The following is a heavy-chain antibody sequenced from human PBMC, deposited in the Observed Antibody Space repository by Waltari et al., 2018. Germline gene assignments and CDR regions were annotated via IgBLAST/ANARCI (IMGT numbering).Heavy chain of an antibody. Sequence: EVQLVKSGGGVVLPGGSLRLSCAASVFTFSRYWMHWVRQAPGKGLVWVSRINSDGSSTSYADSVKGRFTISRDNAKNTLYLQMNSLRAEDTAVYYCARDPGTGAFLDYWGQGTLVTVSS. CDR3: ARDPGTGAFLDY. D-gene: IGHD3-10*01. CDR1: VFTFSRYW. V-gene: IGHV3-74*01. J-gene: IGHJ4*02. CDR2: INSDGSST.